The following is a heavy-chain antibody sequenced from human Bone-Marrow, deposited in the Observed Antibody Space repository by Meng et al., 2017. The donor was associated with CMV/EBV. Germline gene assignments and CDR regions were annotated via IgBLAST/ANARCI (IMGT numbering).Heavy chain of an antibody. CDR2: IKQDGSEK. CDR3: ARDLTASYDFWSGYSYYFDY. D-gene: IGHD3-3*01. Sequence: GESLKISCAASGFTFSRYWMSSVRQAPGKGLEWVANIKQDGSEKYYVDSVKGRFTISRDNAKNSLYLQMSSLRAEDTAVYYCARDLTASYDFWSGYSYYFDYWGQGTLVTVSS. J-gene: IGHJ4*02. V-gene: IGHV3-7*01. CDR1: GFTFSRYW.